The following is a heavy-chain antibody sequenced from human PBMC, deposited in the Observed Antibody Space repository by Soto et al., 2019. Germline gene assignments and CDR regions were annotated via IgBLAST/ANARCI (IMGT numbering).Heavy chain of an antibody. J-gene: IGHJ4*02. V-gene: IGHV3-33*01. CDR1: GFSFSSSG. Sequence: HPWWSMRISCAACGFSFSSSGMHWVRQAPGKGLEWVAVIWYDGSNKCYADSVKGRFTISRNNSKNTLYLQMNSLRAEDTAVYYCARHPRYRAVAVYFDYWGQGTLVTVSS. CDR3: ARHPRYRAVAVYFDY. CDR2: IWYDGSNK. D-gene: IGHD6-19*01.